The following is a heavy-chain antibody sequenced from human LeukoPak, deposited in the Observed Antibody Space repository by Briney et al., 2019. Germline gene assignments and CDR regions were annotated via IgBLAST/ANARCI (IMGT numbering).Heavy chain of an antibody. CDR2: IYYTGST. CDR3: AGRLGSHFDY. J-gene: IGHJ4*02. D-gene: IGHD3-10*01. CDR1: GGSSSSYY. Sequence: SETLSLTCTVSGGSSSSYYWNWIRQPPGKGLEWIGYIYYTGSTNYNPSLKSRVTISLDTSKSQFSLKLSSVTAADTAVYYCAGRLGSHFDYWGQGTLVTVSS. V-gene: IGHV4-59*08.